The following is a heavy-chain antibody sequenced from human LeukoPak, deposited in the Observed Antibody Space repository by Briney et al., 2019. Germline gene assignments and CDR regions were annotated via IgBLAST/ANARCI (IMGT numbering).Heavy chain of an antibody. CDR1: GFTFSSYG. D-gene: IGHD3-22*01. V-gene: IGHV3-30*02. Sequence: GGSLRLSCAASGFTFSSYGMHWVRQAPGKGLELVAFIRYDGSNKYYADSVKGRFTISRDNSKNTLYLQMNSLRAEDTAVHYCAKASGTYYYDSSGFDYWGQGTLVTVSS. J-gene: IGHJ4*02. CDR2: IRYDGSNK. CDR3: AKASGTYYYDSSGFDY.